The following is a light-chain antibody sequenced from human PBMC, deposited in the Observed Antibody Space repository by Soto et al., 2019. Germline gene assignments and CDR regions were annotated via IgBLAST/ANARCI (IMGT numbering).Light chain of an antibody. CDR1: QSVSSN. CDR3: QQYNKFPSLT. Sequence: EIVMTQSPATLSVSPGERATLSCRASQSVSSNLAWYHQKPGQAPRLLIYGASTRATGIPARFSGSGSGTEFTLTLSSLQSEDSAVYYCQQYNKFPSLTFGGGTKVEIK. CDR2: GAS. J-gene: IGKJ4*01. V-gene: IGKV3-15*01.